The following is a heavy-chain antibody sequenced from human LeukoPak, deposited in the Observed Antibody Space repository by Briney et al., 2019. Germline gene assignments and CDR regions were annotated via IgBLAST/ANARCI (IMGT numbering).Heavy chain of an antibody. CDR3: ADSSGWYEDAFDI. D-gene: IGHD6-19*01. Sequence: GGSLRLSCAASGFTFSSYEMNWVRQAPGKGQEWVSYISSSGSTIYYADSVKGRFTISRDNAKNSLYLQMNSLRAEDTAVYYCADSSGWYEDAFDIWGQGTMVTVSS. V-gene: IGHV3-48*03. CDR1: GFTFSSYE. J-gene: IGHJ3*02. CDR2: ISSSGSTI.